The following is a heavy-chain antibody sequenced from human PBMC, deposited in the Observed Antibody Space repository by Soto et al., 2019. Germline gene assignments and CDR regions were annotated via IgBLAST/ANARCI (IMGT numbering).Heavy chain of an antibody. J-gene: IGHJ4*02. Sequence: QVQLVESGGGVVQPGRSLRLSCAASGFTFSSYAMHRVRQAPGKGLEWVAVISYDGSNKYYADSVKGRFTISRDNSKNTLYLQMNSLRAEDTAVYYCARDDKNYDILTDLGQGTMVTVSS. V-gene: IGHV3-30-3*01. CDR3: ARDDKNYDILTD. D-gene: IGHD3-9*01. CDR1: GFTFSSYA. CDR2: ISYDGSNK.